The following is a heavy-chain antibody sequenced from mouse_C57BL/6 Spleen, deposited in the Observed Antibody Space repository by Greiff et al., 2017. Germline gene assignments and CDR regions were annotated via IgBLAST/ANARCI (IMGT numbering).Heavy chain of an antibody. Sequence: QVQLQQSGAELAKPGASVKLSCKASGYTFTSYWMHWVKQRPGQGLEWIGMIHPNSGSTNYNEKFKSKATLTVDKSSSTAYMQLSSLTSEDSAVYYCARQDFYGYDEAWFAYWGQGTLVTVSA. V-gene: IGHV1-64*01. CDR3: ARQDFYGYDEAWFAY. CDR2: IHPNSGST. D-gene: IGHD2-2*01. CDR1: GYTFTSYW. J-gene: IGHJ3*01.